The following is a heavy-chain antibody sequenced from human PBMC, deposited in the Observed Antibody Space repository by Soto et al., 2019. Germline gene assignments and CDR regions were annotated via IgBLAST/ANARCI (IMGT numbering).Heavy chain of an antibody. J-gene: IGHJ4*02. CDR1: GFIFSNYG. Sequence: GGSLRLSCAASGFIFSNYGVHWVRQAPGKGLEWVAVISYDGTNKHYADSVKGRFTISRDNSKNTLYLQMNSLRAEDTAVYYCAKAGYSSGWYPSANDYWGQGTLVTVSS. CDR2: ISYDGTNK. D-gene: IGHD6-19*01. CDR3: AKAGYSSGWYPSANDY. V-gene: IGHV3-30*18.